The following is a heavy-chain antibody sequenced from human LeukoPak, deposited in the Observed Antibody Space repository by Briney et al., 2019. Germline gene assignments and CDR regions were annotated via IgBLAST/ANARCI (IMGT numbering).Heavy chain of an antibody. CDR1: GGSISSSSYY. CDR2: IYYSGST. CDR3: ARDRGFRESYFDY. V-gene: IGHV4-39*07. D-gene: IGHD3-10*01. J-gene: IGHJ4*02. Sequence: SETLSLTCTVSGGSISSSSYYWGWIRQPPGKGLEWIGGIYYSGSTYYNPSLKSRVTISVDTSKNQFSLKLSSVTAADTAVYYCARDRGFRESYFDYWGQGTLVTVSS.